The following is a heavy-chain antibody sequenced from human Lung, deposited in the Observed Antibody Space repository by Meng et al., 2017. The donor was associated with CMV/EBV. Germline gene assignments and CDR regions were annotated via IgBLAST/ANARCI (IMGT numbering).Heavy chain of an antibody. J-gene: IGHJ6*02. CDR2: IIPIFGMA. CDR1: GGTFSSYA. V-gene: IGHV1-69*05. Sequence: SVXVSXKASGGTFSSYAFSWVRQAPGQGLEWMGGIIPIFGMANYAQKFQGRVTVPTDESTSKASMDLSSLRSEDTALYYCARDRTGDCRSTSCYNYYYYYGMDVXGQGXTVTVSS. CDR3: ARDRTGDCRSTSCYNYYYYYGMDV. D-gene: IGHD2-2*02.